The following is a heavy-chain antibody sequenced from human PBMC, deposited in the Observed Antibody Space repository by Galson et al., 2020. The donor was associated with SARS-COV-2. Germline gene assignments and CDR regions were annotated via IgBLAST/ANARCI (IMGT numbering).Heavy chain of an antibody. D-gene: IGHD6-13*01. Sequence: GESLKISCKGSGYSFTSYWIGWVRQMPGKGLEWMGIIYPGDSDTRYSPSFQGQVTISADKSISTAYLQWSSLKASDTAMYYCAREGRPGIAAAGSTNPFDYWGQGTLVTVSS. CDR1: GYSFTSYW. J-gene: IGHJ4*02. CDR2: IYPGDSDT. V-gene: IGHV5-51*01. CDR3: AREGRPGIAAAGSTNPFDY.